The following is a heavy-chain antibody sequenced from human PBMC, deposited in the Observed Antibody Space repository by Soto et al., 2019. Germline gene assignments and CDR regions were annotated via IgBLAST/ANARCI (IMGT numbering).Heavy chain of an antibody. Sequence: PSETLSLTCTVSGGSISSYYWSWIRQPPGKGLEWIGYIYYSGSTNYNPSLKSRVTISVDTSKNQFSLKLSSVTAADTAVYYCARGYYDSSAYYYFDYWGQGTLVTVSS. D-gene: IGHD3-22*01. J-gene: IGHJ4*02. CDR2: IYYSGST. CDR1: GGSISSYY. V-gene: IGHV4-59*01. CDR3: ARGYYDSSAYYYFDY.